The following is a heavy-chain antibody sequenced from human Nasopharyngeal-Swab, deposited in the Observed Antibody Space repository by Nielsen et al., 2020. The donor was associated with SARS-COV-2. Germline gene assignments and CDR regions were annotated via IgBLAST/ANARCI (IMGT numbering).Heavy chain of an antibody. D-gene: IGHD6-19*01. CDR3: AKLPSRIAVAGTSYFDY. CDR1: GFTFSTYA. Sequence: GGSLRLSCAASGFTFSTYAMSWVCQAPGKGLEWVSTISGSGGSTYYADSVKGRFTISRDNSKNTLYLQMNSLRAEDTAMYDCAKLPSRIAVAGTSYFDYWGRGTLVAVSS. V-gene: IGHV3-23*01. J-gene: IGHJ4*02. CDR2: ISGSGGST.